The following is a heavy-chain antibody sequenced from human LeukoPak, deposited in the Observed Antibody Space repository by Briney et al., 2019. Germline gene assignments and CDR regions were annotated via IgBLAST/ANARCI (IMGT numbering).Heavy chain of an antibody. J-gene: IGHJ5*02. CDR2: ISIYNGNT. V-gene: IGHV1-18*01. D-gene: IGHD3-3*01. CDR1: TFXXXG. CDR3: ARITYDFWSGYYMPDDP. Sequence: TFXXXGISWVRQAPGQGLEWMGWISIYNGNTDYAQKLRGRVTMTTDTSTSTAYMELRSLRSDDTAVYYCARITYDFWSGYYMPDDPWGQGTLVTVSS.